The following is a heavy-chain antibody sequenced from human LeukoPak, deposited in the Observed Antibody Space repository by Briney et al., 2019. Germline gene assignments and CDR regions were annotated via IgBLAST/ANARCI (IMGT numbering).Heavy chain of an antibody. CDR2: INHSGSA. Sequence: ETVSLTCAVYGGSFSGYYWSWIRQPPGKGLEWIGEINHSGSANYSPSLKSRVTISVDTSKNQFSLKFTVTAADTAVYYCARRDPDIVVGLAGKFEKWGQGVLVTVSS. CDR1: GGSFSGYY. CDR3: ARRDPDIVVGLAGKFEK. D-gene: IGHD2-2*01. V-gene: IGHV4-34*01. J-gene: IGHJ4*02.